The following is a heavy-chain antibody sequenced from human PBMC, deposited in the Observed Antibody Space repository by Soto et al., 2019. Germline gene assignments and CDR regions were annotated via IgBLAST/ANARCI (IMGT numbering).Heavy chain of an antibody. J-gene: IGHJ4*02. CDR1: GVSITTNGYS. V-gene: IGHV4-30-2*01. D-gene: IGHD3-16*01. CDR3: ATYTAFAKYYFDY. CDR2: IYPSGTI. Sequence: PSETLSLICAVSGVSITTNGYSWSWIRQPPGKGLEWIGYIYPSGTIFYNPSLNSRVTISADTSNNQFSLKLTSVTAADTAVYFCATYTAFAKYYFDYWGRGTLVTVSS.